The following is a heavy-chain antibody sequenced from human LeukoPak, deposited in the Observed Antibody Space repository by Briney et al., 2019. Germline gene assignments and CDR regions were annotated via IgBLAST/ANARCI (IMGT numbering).Heavy chain of an antibody. J-gene: IGHJ4*02. CDR3: ARELGRFGELLSGFDY. V-gene: IGHV3-33*01. CDR1: GFTFSTYG. D-gene: IGHD3-10*01. CDR2: IWYDGSNK. Sequence: PGGSLRLSCAASGFTFSTYGMHWVRQAPGKGLEWVALIWYDGSNKYYGDSVKGRFTISRDNAKNSLYLQMNSLRAEDTAVYYCARELGRFGELLSGFDYWGQGTLVTVSS.